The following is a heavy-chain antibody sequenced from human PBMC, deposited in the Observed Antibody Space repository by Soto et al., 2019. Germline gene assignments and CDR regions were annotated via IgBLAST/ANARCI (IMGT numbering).Heavy chain of an antibody. CDR2: TYWDDDK. J-gene: IGHJ6*02. V-gene: IGHV2-5*02. CDR1: GFSLSTGGVG. CDR3: AHSRCGGDCLQSYSSHSYYGMDV. D-gene: IGHD2-21*02. Sequence: QITLKESGPALVKPTQTLTLTCTFSGFSLSTGGVGVGWIRQPPGEALEWLALTYWDDDKRYSPSLESRLTITKDTSKNQVVLTMNNIDPVDTATYYGAHSRCGGDCLQSYSSHSYYGMDVWGQGTTVTVSS.